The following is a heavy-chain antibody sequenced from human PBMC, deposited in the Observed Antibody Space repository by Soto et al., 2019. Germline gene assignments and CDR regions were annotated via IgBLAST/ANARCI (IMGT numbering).Heavy chain of an antibody. Sequence: SLRLSCTASGFTFGDYAMSWFRQAPGKGLEWVGFIRSKAYGGTTEYAASVKGRFTISRDDSKSIAYLQMNSLKTEDTAVYYCTRAIIAAAALYYYYGMDVWGQGTTVTVSS. CDR2: IRSKAYGGTT. CDR1: GFTFGDYA. D-gene: IGHD6-13*01. CDR3: TRAIIAAAALYYYYGMDV. J-gene: IGHJ6*02. V-gene: IGHV3-49*03.